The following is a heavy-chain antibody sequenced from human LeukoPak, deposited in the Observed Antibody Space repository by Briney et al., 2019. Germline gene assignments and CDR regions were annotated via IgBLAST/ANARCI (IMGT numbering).Heavy chain of an antibody. CDR3: ARGRGRLLPFDY. Sequence: ASVKVSCKASGYTFTGYYMHRVRQAPGQGLEWMGWINPNSGGTNYAQKFQGRVTITRNTSISTAYMELSSLRSEDTAVYYCARGRGRLLPFDYWGQGTLVTVSS. CDR1: GYTFTGYY. V-gene: IGHV1-2*02. D-gene: IGHD1-26*01. J-gene: IGHJ4*02. CDR2: INPNSGGT.